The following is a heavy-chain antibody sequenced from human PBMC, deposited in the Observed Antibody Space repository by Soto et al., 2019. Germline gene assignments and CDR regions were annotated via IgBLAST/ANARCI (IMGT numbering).Heavy chain of an antibody. CDR1: GFSFSDYY. CDR2: SRDKGNSYST. D-gene: IGHD1-7*01. V-gene: IGHV3-72*01. CDR3: ARSIPGTTSFDS. Sequence: EVHLVESGGGLVQPGGSLRLSCAGSGFSFSDYYIDWVRQAPGKGLEWVGRSRDKGNSYSTDYAAAVKGRFTVSRDTSKNSLYLQMNSLKADDTALCYCARSIPGTTSFDSWGQGTLVTVSS. J-gene: IGHJ4*02.